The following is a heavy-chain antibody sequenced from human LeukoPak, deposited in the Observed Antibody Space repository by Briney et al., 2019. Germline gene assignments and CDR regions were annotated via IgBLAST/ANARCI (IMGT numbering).Heavy chain of an antibody. J-gene: IGHJ4*02. Sequence: PGGSLRLSCAASGFTFSSYWMHWVRQAPGKGLVWVSCINSDGSSTIYADSVKGRFTISRDNAKNTLYLQMNSLRAEDTAVYYCARVRGYSYGNWGQGTLVTVSS. D-gene: IGHD5-18*01. CDR2: INSDGSST. CDR1: GFTFSSYW. CDR3: ARVRGYSYGN. V-gene: IGHV3-74*01.